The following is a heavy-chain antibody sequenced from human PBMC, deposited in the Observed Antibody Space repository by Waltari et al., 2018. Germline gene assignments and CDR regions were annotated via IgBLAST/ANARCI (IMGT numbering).Heavy chain of an antibody. Sequence: QVQLVQSGAEVKKPGASVKVSCKASGYTFTSYDINWVRQATGQGLEWMGWMNPHSGNTGQEQKFQSRVTMTRNTSISTAYMELSSLRSEDTAVYYCARGQSGYVPLGYWGQGTLVTVSS. D-gene: IGHD5-12*01. CDR2: MNPHSGNT. V-gene: IGHV1-8*01. CDR3: ARGQSGYVPLGY. J-gene: IGHJ4*02. CDR1: GYTFTSYD.